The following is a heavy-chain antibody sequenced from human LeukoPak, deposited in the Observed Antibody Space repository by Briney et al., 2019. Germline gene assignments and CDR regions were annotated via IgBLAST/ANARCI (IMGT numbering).Heavy chain of an antibody. V-gene: IGHV1-2*04. CDR3: ARGGCSSTSCYVGAGYYYGMDV. CDR1: GYTFTGYY. CDR2: INPNSGGT. J-gene: IGHJ6*02. D-gene: IGHD2-2*01. Sequence: GASVKVSCKASGYTFTGYYMRWVRQAPGQGLEWMGWINPNSGGTNYAQKFQGWVTMTRDTSISTAYMGLSRLRSDDTAVYYCARGGCSSTSCYVGAGYYYGMDVWGQGTTVTVSS.